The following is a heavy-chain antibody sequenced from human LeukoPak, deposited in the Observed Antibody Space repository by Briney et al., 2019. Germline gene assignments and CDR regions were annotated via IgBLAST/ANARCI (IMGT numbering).Heavy chain of an antibody. CDR1: GFTFSSYG. V-gene: IGHV3-23*01. D-gene: IGHD5-18*01. Sequence: PGGSLRLSCAASGFTFSSYGMSWVRQAPGKGLEWVSAISGSGGSTYYADSVKGRFTISRDNSKNTLYLQMNSLRAEDTAVYYCASRNSYGAHFDYWGQGTLVIVSS. CDR3: ASRNSYGAHFDY. J-gene: IGHJ4*02. CDR2: ISGSGGST.